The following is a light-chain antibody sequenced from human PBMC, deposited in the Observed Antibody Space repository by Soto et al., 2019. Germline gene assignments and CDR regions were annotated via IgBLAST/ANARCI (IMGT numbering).Light chain of an antibody. Sequence: EVEMTQSPATLSVSPGEGVTLSCRASQSVSSGLAWYQQRPGQAPRLLIYGASTRATGIPARFSGSGSETEFTLTIDSLQSEDFAVYYCQQYKRWPPGFGGGTKVEIK. CDR2: GAS. CDR3: QQYKRWPPG. CDR1: QSVSSG. V-gene: IGKV3-15*01. J-gene: IGKJ4*01.